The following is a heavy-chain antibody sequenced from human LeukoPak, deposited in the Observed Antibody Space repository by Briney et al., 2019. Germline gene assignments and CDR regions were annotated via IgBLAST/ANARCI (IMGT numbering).Heavy chain of an antibody. Sequence: SVKVSCKASGYTFTSYYMHWVRQAPGQGLEWMGRIIPILGIANYAQKFQGRVTITADKSTSTAYMELSSLRSEDTAVYYCARANGLLHHWGQGTLVTVSS. CDR2: IIPILGIA. D-gene: IGHD3-22*01. V-gene: IGHV1-69*04. J-gene: IGHJ5*02. CDR1: GYTFTSYY. CDR3: ARANGLLHH.